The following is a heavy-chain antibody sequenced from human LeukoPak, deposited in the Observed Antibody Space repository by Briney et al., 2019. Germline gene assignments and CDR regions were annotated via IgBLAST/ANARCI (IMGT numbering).Heavy chain of an antibody. CDR1: GFTFSSYW. CDR3: ASGYSYGLPLDY. D-gene: IGHD5-18*01. Sequence: GGSLRLSCAASGFTFSSYWMSWVRQAPGEGLEWVANIKQDGSAKYYVDSVKGRFTISRDNVKNSLYLQMNSLRAEDTAVYYCASGYSYGLPLDYWGQGTLVTVSS. CDR2: IKQDGSAK. V-gene: IGHV3-7*03. J-gene: IGHJ4*02.